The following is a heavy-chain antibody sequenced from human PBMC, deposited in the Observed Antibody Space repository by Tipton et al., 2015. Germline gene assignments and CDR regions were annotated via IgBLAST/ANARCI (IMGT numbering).Heavy chain of an antibody. Sequence: SLRLSCTASGFDFRNYAMSWVRQTPEKGLEWVSGISGSATFAHYADSVKGRFTISRDNSRNTVYLQMNSLRAEDTAVYYCATLTVIKEVYWGQGTLVTVSS. J-gene: IGHJ4*02. V-gene: IGHV3-23*01. CDR3: ATLTVIKEVY. CDR2: ISGSATFA. CDR1: GFDFRNYA. D-gene: IGHD4-17*01.